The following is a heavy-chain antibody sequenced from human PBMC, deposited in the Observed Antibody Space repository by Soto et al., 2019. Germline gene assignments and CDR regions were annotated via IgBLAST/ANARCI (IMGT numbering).Heavy chain of an antibody. J-gene: IGHJ4*02. CDR2: ISGSGDST. Sequence: EEQLLESGGGLAQPGGSLRLSCAASGFTFRGYAMSWVRQAPGKGPEWVSGISGSGDSTYHAKSVKGRFIISRDNSKNTLYLEINSLRAEDTAVYYCAKAYGASHSPFDCWVQGTLVAVSS. D-gene: IGHD2-21*01. CDR3: AKAYGASHSPFDC. V-gene: IGHV3-23*01. CDR1: GFTFRGYA.